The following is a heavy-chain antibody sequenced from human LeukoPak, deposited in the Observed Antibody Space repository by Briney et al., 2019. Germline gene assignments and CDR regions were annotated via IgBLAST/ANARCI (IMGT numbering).Heavy chain of an antibody. CDR3: AKDRHGDYSCDWFDP. V-gene: IGHV3-23*01. CDR1: GFTFSSYA. D-gene: IGHD4-17*01. CDR2: ISGSGGST. Sequence: PGGSLRLSCAASGFTFSSYAMSWVRQAPGKGLEWVSAISGSGGSTYYADSVKGRFTISRDNSKNTLYLQMNSLRAEDTAVYYCAKDRHGDYSCDWFDPWGQGTLVTVSS. J-gene: IGHJ5*02.